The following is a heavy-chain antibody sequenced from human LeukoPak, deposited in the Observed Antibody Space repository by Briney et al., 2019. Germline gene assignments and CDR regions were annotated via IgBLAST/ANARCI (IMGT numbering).Heavy chain of an antibody. J-gene: IGHJ4*02. Sequence: GGSLRLSCATSGFTFSSYAFHWVRQAPGKGLEWVATMSFDVDNKYYADSVRGRFTISRDNSKNTLYLQMNSLRAEDTAVYSRARGYCTSSSCYNDYWGQGTLVTVSS. D-gene: IGHD2-2*02. CDR2: MSFDVDNK. V-gene: IGHV3-30*04. CDR3: ARGYCTSSSCYNDY. CDR1: GFTFSSYA.